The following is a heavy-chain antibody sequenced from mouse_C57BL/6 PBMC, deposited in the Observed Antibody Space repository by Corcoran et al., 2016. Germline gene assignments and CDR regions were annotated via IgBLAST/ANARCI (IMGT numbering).Heavy chain of an antibody. V-gene: IGHV1-19*01. D-gene: IGHD2-12*01. Sequence: EVQLQQSGPVLVKPGASVKMSCKASGYTFTDYYMNWVKQSHGKSLEWIGVINPYNGGTSYNQKFKGKATLTVDKSSSTAYMELNSLTSEDSAVYYCATLTTDYAMDYWGQGTSVTVSS. CDR3: ATLTTDYAMDY. CDR2: INPYNGGT. CDR1: GYTFTDYY. J-gene: IGHJ4*01.